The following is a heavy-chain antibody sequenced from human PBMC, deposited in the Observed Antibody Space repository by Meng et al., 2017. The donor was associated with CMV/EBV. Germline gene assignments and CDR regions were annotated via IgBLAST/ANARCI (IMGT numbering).Heavy chain of an antibody. D-gene: IGHD3-3*01. CDR2: ISSSGSTI. CDR1: GFTVSSNY. Sequence: GGSLRLSCAASGFTVSSNYMSWVRQAPGKGLEWVSYISSSGSTIYYADSVKGRFTISRDNAKNSLYLQMNSLRAEDTAVYYCARAHDPRGDYDFWSGLPHLNWFDPWGQGTLVTVSS. V-gene: IGHV3-11*04. CDR3: ARAHDPRGDYDFWSGLPHLNWFDP. J-gene: IGHJ5*02.